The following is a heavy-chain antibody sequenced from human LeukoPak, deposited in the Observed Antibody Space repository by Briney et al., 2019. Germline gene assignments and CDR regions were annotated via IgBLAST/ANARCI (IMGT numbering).Heavy chain of an antibody. CDR3: AKVKEMYSSGSYYFDY. D-gene: IGHD6-19*01. CDR2: ISYDGFNP. V-gene: IGHV3-30*18. Sequence: GRSLRLSCADSGFSFSSYGMHWVRQAPGKGLEWVAVISYDGFNPYYADSVKGRFTISRDNSKNTLWLQMNSLRAEDTAVYYCAKVKEMYSSGSYYFDYWGQGTLVTVSS. CDR1: GFSFSSYG. J-gene: IGHJ4*02.